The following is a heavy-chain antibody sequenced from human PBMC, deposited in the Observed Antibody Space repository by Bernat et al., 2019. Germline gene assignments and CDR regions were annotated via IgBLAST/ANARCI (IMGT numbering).Heavy chain of an antibody. Sequence: EVQLVESGGGLVKPGGSLRLSCAASGFTFSRYRMNWVRQAPWKGLEWVSSISSSSSYIYYADSVKGRFTISRDNAKNSLYLQMNSLRAEDTAVYYCARDSIAAAGTAAYYYDGMDVWGQGTTVTVSS. CDR3: ARDSIAAAGTAAYYYDGMDV. V-gene: IGHV3-21*01. D-gene: IGHD6-13*01. CDR1: GFTFSRYR. J-gene: IGHJ6*02. CDR2: ISSSSSYI.